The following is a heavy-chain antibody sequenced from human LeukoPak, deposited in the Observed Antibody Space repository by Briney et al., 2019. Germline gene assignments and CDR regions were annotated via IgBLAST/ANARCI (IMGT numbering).Heavy chain of an antibody. D-gene: IGHD2-15*01. CDR1: GFTFSNPW. J-gene: IGHJ4*02. V-gene: IGHV3-15*01. Sequence: PGGSLRLSCAASGFTFSNPWMSWVRQAPGKGLERVGHIKSKTNGGTTDYAAPVKGRFTISRDDSKNTLYLQMNSLKTEDTAVYYCTTEGCSGGSCYFDYWGQGTLVTVSS. CDR3: TTEGCSGGSCYFDY. CDR2: IKSKTNGGTT.